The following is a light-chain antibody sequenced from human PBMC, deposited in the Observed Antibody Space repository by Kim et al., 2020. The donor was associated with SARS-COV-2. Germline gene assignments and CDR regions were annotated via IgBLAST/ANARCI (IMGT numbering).Light chain of an antibody. Sequence: VALGQTARITCWGSSIGAKSVHWYQQKPGQAPVLVIYRDRNRPSGIPERFSGSNSGNTATLTISRAQAGDEADYYCHVWDSNTAVFGGGTQLTVL. CDR3: HVWDSNTAV. J-gene: IGLJ3*02. CDR1: SIGAKS. V-gene: IGLV3-9*01. CDR2: RDR.